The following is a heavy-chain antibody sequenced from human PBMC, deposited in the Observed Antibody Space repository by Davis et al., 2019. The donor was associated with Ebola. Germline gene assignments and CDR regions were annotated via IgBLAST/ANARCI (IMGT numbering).Heavy chain of an antibody. V-gene: IGHV3-23*01. D-gene: IGHD3-10*01. J-gene: IGHJ4*02. CDR1: GFTFSDYA. CDR2: ISASGGRT. CDR3: TRTLYSGSGTYYSPDY. Sequence: GEPLKISCAASGFTFSDYAMTWVRQAPGKGLEWVSSISASGGRTYYADSVRGRFTISRDNSKNMLYLQANSLRAEDAAVYYCTRTLYSGSGTYYSPDYWGQGTLVTVSS.